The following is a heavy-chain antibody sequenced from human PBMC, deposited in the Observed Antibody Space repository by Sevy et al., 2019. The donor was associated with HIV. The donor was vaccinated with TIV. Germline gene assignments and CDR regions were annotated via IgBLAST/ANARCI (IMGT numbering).Heavy chain of an antibody. CDR3: ASVAESPGKDPYYYGVDF. CDR2: INPKSDGT. CDR1: GYTFTDYY. D-gene: IGHD6-13*01. V-gene: IGHV1-2*02. Sequence: ASVKVSCKASGYTFTDYYIHGVRQAPGQGLEWMGWINPKSDGTNYAQNFYGRVTMTRHTSFSTAYIELSRLRSDDTAVYYCASVAESPGKDPYYYGVDFWGPGATVTVSS. J-gene: IGHJ6*02.